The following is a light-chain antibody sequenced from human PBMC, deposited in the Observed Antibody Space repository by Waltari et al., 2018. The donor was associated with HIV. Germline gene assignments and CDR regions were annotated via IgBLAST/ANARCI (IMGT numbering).Light chain of an antibody. CDR3: QQYDNWPWT. CDR1: QSVRSN. Sequence: EIVMTQSPATLSVSPGERVTLSCRASQSVRSNVAWYNQKPGQAPRLLIYVASPRPTGIPARFSGSGSGTEFTLTISSLQSEDFAVYYCQQYDNWPWTFGQGTKVEIK. V-gene: IGKV3-15*01. CDR2: VAS. J-gene: IGKJ1*01.